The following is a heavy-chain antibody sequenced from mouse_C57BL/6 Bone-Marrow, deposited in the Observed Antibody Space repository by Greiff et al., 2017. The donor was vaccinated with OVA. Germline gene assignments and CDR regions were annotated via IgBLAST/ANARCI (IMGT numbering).Heavy chain of an antibody. Sequence: VQPPKSWAELVMPGASVKPSCKASGFTFTSFWMHWVKQRPGQGLEWIGEIYPSDCFTNFNQKFKGQSTLTVDKSSRTAYMQLSSLTSEDSAVYYCARGDDGYRWYFDVWGTGTTVTVSS. D-gene: IGHD2-3*01. CDR3: ARGDDGYRWYFDV. CDR2: IYPSDCFT. V-gene: IGHV1-69*01. CDR1: GFTFTSFW. J-gene: IGHJ1*03.